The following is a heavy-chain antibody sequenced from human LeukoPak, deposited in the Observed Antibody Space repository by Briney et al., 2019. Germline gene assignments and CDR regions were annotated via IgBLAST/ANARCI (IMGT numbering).Heavy chain of an antibody. Sequence: ASVKVSCKASGYTFTSYAMHWVRQAPGQRLEWMGWINAGNGNTKYSQEFQGRVTITRDASASTAYMELSSLRSEDTAVYYCARDIGSSGWSFDYWGQGTLVTVSS. CDR3: ARDIGSSGWSFDY. V-gene: IGHV1-3*01. J-gene: IGHJ4*02. CDR1: GYTFTSYA. D-gene: IGHD6-19*01. CDR2: INAGNGNT.